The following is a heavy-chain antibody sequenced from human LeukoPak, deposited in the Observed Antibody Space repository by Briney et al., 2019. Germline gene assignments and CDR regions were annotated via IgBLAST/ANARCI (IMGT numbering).Heavy chain of an antibody. CDR1: GGTFTSYA. V-gene: IGHV1-69*05. Sequence: SVKVSCKASGGTFTSYAISWVRQAPGQGLEWMGGIIPIFGTANYAQKFQGRVTITTDESTSTAYMELSSLRSEDTAVYYCASPTAYYYDSSGFDIWGQGTMVTVSS. D-gene: IGHD3-22*01. J-gene: IGHJ3*02. CDR2: IIPIFGTA. CDR3: ASPTAYYYDSSGFDI.